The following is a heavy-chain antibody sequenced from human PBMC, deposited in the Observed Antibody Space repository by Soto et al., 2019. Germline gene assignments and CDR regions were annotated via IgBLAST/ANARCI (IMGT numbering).Heavy chain of an antibody. CDR2: LWDDGSNK. D-gene: IGHD3-3*01. CDR3: ARDRFGVSGYYYYGMDV. Sequence: PGGSLRLSCAASGFTFSSYGMHWVRQAPGKGLEWVALLWDDGSNKYYADSVKGRFTISSDNSKNTLYLQMNSLRAEDTAVYYCARDRFGVSGYYYYGMDVWGQGTTVTVS. V-gene: IGHV3-33*01. J-gene: IGHJ6*02. CDR1: GFTFSSYG.